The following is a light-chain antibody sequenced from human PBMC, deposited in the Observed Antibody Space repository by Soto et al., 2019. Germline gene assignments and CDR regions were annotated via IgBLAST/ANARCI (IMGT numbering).Light chain of an antibody. J-gene: IGLJ3*02. CDR1: SSDVGGYNY. V-gene: IGLV1-47*01. Sequence: QSVLTQPASVSGSPGQSITISCTGTSSDVGGYNYVSWYQQHPGKAPKLLIYRNNQRPSGVPDRFSGSKSGTSASLAISGLRSEDEADYYCAAWDDSLSGPWVFGGGTKLTVL. CDR3: AAWDDSLSGPWV. CDR2: RNN.